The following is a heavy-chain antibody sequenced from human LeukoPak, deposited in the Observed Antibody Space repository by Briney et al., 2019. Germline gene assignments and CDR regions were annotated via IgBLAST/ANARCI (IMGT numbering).Heavy chain of an antibody. J-gene: IGHJ6*04. Sequence: GGPLRLPCAASGFTFSSYEMNWVCQAPGKGLEWVSYISSSGSTIYYADSVKGRFTISRDNAKNSLYLQMNSLRAEDTAVYYCAELGITMIGGVWGKGTTVTISS. CDR3: AELGITMIGGV. CDR2: ISSSGSTI. D-gene: IGHD3-10*02. CDR1: GFTFSSYE. V-gene: IGHV3-48*03.